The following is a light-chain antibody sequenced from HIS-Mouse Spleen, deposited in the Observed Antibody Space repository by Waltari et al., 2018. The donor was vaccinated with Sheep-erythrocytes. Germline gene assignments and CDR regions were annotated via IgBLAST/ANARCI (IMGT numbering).Light chain of an antibody. V-gene: IGKV1-5*03. J-gene: IGKJ1*01. CDR1: QSISSR. Sequence: DIQMTQSPSTVSASVGDRLTITCRASQSISSRLAWYQQQPGKAPNLRIYKASSLESGGPSRFSGSGSGTEFTLTISSLQPDDFATYYCQQYNSYSWTFGQGTKVEIK. CDR3: QQYNSYSWT. CDR2: KAS.